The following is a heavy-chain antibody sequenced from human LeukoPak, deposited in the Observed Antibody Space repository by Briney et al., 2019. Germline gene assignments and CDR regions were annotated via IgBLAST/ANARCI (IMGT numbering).Heavy chain of an antibody. CDR1: GFTFSTFG. J-gene: IGHJ2*01. V-gene: IGHV3-30*03. CDR2: ISYDGSNT. Sequence: GGSLRLSCAASGFTFSTFGMHWVRQAPGKGLEWVALISYDGSNTYYADSVKGRFTISRDNSKSTLYLEMNSLRAEDTAVYFCARKDGYFDLWGRGTLVTVSS. CDR3: ARKDGYFDL.